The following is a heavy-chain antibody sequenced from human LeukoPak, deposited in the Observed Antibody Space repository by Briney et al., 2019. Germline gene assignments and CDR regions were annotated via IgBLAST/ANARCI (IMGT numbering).Heavy chain of an antibody. CDR3: ANGYHSGSYFAL. D-gene: IGHD3-10*01. CDR2: ISVSGGST. CDR1: GLPFSTFP. Sequence: GGSLRLSCAASGLPFSTFPMTWVRHPPGKGLEWASGISVSGGSTYHADSVRGRFTISRDNSKNTLSLQMNSLRGEDTAVYYCANGYHSGSYFALWGQGTLVTVSS. V-gene: IGHV3-23*01. J-gene: IGHJ4*02.